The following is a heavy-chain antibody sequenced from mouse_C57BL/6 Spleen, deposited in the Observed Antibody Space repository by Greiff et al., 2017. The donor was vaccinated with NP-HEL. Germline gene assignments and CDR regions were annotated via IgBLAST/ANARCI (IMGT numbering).Heavy chain of an antibody. Sequence: QVQLQQSGAELVRPGTSVKVSCKASGYAFTNYLIEWVKQRPGQGLEWIGVINPGSGGTNYNEKFKGKATLTADKSSSTAYMQLSSLTSEDSAVYFCARRDGNYPGAYWGQGTLVTVSA. J-gene: IGHJ3*01. CDR3: ARRDGNYPGAY. V-gene: IGHV1-54*01. D-gene: IGHD2-1*01. CDR2: INPGSGGT. CDR1: GYAFTNYL.